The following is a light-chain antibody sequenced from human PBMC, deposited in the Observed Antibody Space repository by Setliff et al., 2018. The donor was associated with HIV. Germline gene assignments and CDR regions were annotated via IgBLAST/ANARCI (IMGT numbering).Light chain of an antibody. CDR3: CSYAGSSTPYG. V-gene: IGLV2-23*02. CDR1: SSDVGSYNL. Sequence: QSALTQPASVSGSPGQSITISCTGTSSDVGSYNLVSSYQQHPGKAPKLMIYEVSKRPSGVSNRFSGSKSGNTASLTISGLQAEDEADYYCCSYAGSSTPYGFGTGTKVTVL. CDR2: EVS. J-gene: IGLJ1*01.